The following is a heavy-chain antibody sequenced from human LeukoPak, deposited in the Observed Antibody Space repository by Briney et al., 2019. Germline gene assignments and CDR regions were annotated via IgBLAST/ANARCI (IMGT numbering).Heavy chain of an antibody. V-gene: IGHV3-30*18. J-gene: IGHJ4*02. CDR3: AKNRGLFESCDF. CDR1: GFTFSSYG. CDR2: ISYDGSKK. Sequence: PGGSLRLSCAASGFTFSSYGMQWVRQAPGKGLEWVAVISYDGSKKYYADSVKGRFTISRDNSKYTLYLQMNSLRADDTAVYYCAKNRGLFESCDFWGQGTLVTVSS.